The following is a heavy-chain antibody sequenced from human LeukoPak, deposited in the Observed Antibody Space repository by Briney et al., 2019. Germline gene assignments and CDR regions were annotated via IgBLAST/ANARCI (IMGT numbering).Heavy chain of an antibody. V-gene: IGHV3-30*18. CDR2: ISYDGSNK. CDR1: GFTFSSYG. D-gene: IGHD2-15*01. J-gene: IGHJ6*04. CDR3: EKGFGRGGGYGRDV. Sequence: GGSLRLSCAASGFTFSSYGMHWVRQAPGKGLEWVAVISYDGSNKYYADSVKGRFTISRDNSKNTLYLQMNSLRAEDTAVYYCEKGFGRGGGYGRDVWGKGPTVTVSS.